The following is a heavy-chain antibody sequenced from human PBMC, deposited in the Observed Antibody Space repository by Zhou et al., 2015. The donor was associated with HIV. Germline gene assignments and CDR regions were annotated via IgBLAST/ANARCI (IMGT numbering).Heavy chain of an antibody. Sequence: QVQLVQSGAEVKKPGASVKVSCKASGYTFTGYYIHWVRQAPGQGLEWMGIINPSGGSTSYAQKFQGRVTMTRDTSTSTVHMELSSLKSGDTAVYYCARGLYYDSSGYGPSNAFDIWGQGTMVTVSS. V-gene: IGHV1-46*01. CDR2: INPSGGST. D-gene: IGHD3-22*01. J-gene: IGHJ3*02. CDR3: ARGLYYDSSGYGPSNAFDI. CDR1: GYTFTGYY.